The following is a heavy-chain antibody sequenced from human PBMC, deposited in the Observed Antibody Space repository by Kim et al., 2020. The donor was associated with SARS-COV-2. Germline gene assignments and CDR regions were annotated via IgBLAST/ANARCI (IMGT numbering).Heavy chain of an antibody. V-gene: IGHV2-70*17. CDR1: GFSLTTREMC. CDR2: IDWDNDK. J-gene: IGHJ4*02. D-gene: IGHD2-15*01. Sequence: SGPTLVNPTQTLTLTCTFSGFSLTTREMCVTWIRQPPGKALEWLARIDWDNDKFYSTSLKTRLTISRDTSKNQVVLTTTNMDPVDTATYYCARRRGARQQGGYFDYWGQGTLVTVSS. CDR3: ARRRGARQQGGYFDY.